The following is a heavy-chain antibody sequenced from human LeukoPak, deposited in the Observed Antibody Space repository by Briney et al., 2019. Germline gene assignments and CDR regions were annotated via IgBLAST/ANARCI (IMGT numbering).Heavy chain of an antibody. D-gene: IGHD3-16*01. J-gene: IGHJ4*02. CDR2: IDRHGNT. CDR1: DESFSGYLSDSY. Sequence: SETLSLTCAIYDESFSGYLSDSYWSWVRRPPGKGREWIGEIDRHGNTNYSPSLKSRVTISIQTSKSQFSLNLNSVTDADTAVYYCARRGGGNYPYYFDYWGRGTPVTVSS. V-gene: IGHV4-34*01. CDR3: ARRGGGNYPYYFDY.